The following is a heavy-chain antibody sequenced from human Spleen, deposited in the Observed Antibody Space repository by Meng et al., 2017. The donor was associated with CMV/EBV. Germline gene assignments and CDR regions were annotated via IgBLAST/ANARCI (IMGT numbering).Heavy chain of an antibody. D-gene: IGHD4-17*01. CDR3: ARDNGDYVLWHDY. V-gene: IGHV6-1*01. J-gene: IGHJ4*02. CDR1: DSVSSNSAA. Sequence: DSVSSNSAAWNWIRQTPSRGLEWLGRTFYRSKWFEDYAVSVRGRMTINPDTSKNQFSLQLNSVTPEDTAMYFCARDNGDYVLWHDYWGQGTLVTVSS. CDR2: TFYRSKWFE.